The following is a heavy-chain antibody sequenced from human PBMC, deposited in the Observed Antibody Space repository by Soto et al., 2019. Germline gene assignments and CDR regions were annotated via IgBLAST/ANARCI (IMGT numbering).Heavy chain of an antibody. CDR1: GFTFSIFA. J-gene: IGHJ4*02. Sequence: PGGSLRLSCAASGFTFSIFAMHWVRQSPGRGLEWVSMVSDGGGNVYYADSVKGRFSISRDNYRDIVYLQISSLTSDDTGVYYCAKDFERSAFDHWGQGTPVTVSS. D-gene: IGHD3-3*01. CDR2: VSDGGGNV. CDR3: AKDFERSAFDH. V-gene: IGHV3-23*01.